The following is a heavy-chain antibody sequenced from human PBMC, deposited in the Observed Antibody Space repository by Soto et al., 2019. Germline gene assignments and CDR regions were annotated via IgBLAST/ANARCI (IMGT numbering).Heavy chain of an antibody. D-gene: IGHD3-10*01. CDR1: GGSISSSSYY. CDR2: IYYSGST. Sequence: PSETLSLTCTVSGGSISSSSYYWGWIRQPPGKGLEWIGSIYYSGSTYYNPSLKSRVTISVDTSKNQFSLKLSSVSSALRLSISRDNAKNSLYLQMDSLRAEDTAVYYCARDPYFGAIDYWGLGTLVTVS. CDR3: DNAKNSLYLQMDSLRAEDTAVYYCARDPYFGAIDY. J-gene: IGHJ4*02. V-gene: IGHV4-39*01.